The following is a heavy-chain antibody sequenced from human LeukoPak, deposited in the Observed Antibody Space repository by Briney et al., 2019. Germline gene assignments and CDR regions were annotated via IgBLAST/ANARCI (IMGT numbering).Heavy chain of an antibody. Sequence: GGSLRLSCAASGFTFSSYWMSWVRQAPGKGLEWVANIKQDGSEKYYVDSVKGRFTISRDNAKNSLYLQMNSLRAEDTAVYYCATGYPYYDFWCGYFRSTSYWGQGTLVTVSS. V-gene: IGHV3-7*01. CDR1: GFTFSSYW. D-gene: IGHD3-3*01. J-gene: IGHJ4*02. CDR2: IKQDGSEK. CDR3: ATGYPYYDFWCGYFRSTSY.